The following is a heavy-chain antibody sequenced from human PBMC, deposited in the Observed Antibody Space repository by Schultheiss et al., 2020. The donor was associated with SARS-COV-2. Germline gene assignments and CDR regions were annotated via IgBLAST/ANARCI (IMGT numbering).Heavy chain of an antibody. V-gene: IGHV3-48*04. J-gene: IGHJ5*02. CDR1: GFRFSDYV. CDR3: ARELVTGPKSRFDP. CDR2: ISGSGNSI. Sequence: GESLKISCVASGFRFSDYVMNWVRQAPGKGLEWVSYISGSGNSIYYADSVKGRFTISRDNAKNSLYLQMDSLRADDTAIYYCARELVTGPKSRFDPWGQGTLVTVSS. D-gene: IGHD1/OR15-1a*01.